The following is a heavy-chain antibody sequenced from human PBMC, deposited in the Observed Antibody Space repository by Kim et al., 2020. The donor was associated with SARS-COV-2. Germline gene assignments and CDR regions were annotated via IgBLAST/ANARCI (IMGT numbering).Heavy chain of an antibody. J-gene: IGHJ6*02. D-gene: IGHD3-10*01. V-gene: IGHV3-66*01. CDR3: ARDRIEGDYGAYYYYYGMDV. Sequence: RFTISRDNSKNTLYLQMNSLRAEDTAVYYCARDRIEGDYGAYYYYYGMDVWGQGTTVTVSS.